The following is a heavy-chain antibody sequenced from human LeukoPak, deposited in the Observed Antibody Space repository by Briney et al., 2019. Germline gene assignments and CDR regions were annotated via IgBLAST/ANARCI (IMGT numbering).Heavy chain of an antibody. J-gene: IGHJ6*02. CDR1: GYTFTGYG. V-gene: IGHV1-3*01. CDR3: ARDSPFDYYGSGLNYYYYGMDV. Sequence: ASVKVSCKASGYTFTGYGISWVRQAPGQRLEWMGWINAGNGDTKYSQKFQGRVTITRDTSARTAYMELSSLRSEDTAVYYCARDSPFDYYGSGLNYYYYGMDVWGQGTTVTVSS. CDR2: INAGNGDT. D-gene: IGHD3-10*01.